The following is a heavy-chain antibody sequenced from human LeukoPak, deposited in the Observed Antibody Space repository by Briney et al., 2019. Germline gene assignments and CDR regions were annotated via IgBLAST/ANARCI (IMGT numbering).Heavy chain of an antibody. D-gene: IGHD1-26*01. Sequence: ASETLSLTCTVSGGSISSYYWSWIRQPPGKGLEWIGYIYYSGSTNYNPSLKSRVTISVDTSKNQFSLKLSSVTAADTAVYYCAREYSGSYYFAFDIWGQGTMVTVSS. V-gene: IGHV4-59*01. CDR1: GGSISSYY. J-gene: IGHJ3*02. CDR2: IYYSGST. CDR3: AREYSGSYYFAFDI.